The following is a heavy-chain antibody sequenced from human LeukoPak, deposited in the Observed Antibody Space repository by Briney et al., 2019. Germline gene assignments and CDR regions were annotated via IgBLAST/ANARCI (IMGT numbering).Heavy chain of an antibody. Sequence: GGSLRLSCSASGFAFSSDAMHWVRQAPGRGLEWLAFISYDGSNADHAESVRGRFTISRDNSKNTLFLQMNSLRPEDTAVYYCARDLVYSSGWFAGELDHWGLGTLVIVSS. CDR2: ISYDGSNA. CDR1: GFAFSSDA. V-gene: IGHV3-30*04. CDR3: ARDLVYSSGWFAGELDH. J-gene: IGHJ4*02. D-gene: IGHD6-19*01.